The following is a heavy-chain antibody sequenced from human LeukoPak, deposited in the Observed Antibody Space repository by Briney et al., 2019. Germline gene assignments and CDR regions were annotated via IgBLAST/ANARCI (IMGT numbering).Heavy chain of an antibody. Sequence: ASVKVSCKASGGTFSSYAISWVRQAPGQGLEWMGRIIPILGIANYAQKFQGRVTITADKSTSTAYMELSSLRSEDTAVYYCARDGVVAQTGYYMDVWGKGTTVTVSS. D-gene: IGHD2-15*01. V-gene: IGHV1-69*04. CDR2: IIPILGIA. CDR1: GGTFSSYA. J-gene: IGHJ6*03. CDR3: ARDGVVAQTGYYMDV.